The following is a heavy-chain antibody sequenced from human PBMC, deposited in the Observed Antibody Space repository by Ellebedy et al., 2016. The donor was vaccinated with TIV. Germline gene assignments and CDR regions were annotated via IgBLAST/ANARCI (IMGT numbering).Heavy chain of an antibody. V-gene: IGHV3-23*01. CDR1: GFTFSSYA. Sequence: PGGSLRLSCAASGFTFSSYAMSWVRQAPGKGLEWVSTISNTGSRTYYADSVKGRFTISRDNAKNSMYLQMNSLRAEDTAIYYCVRQGAIDYWGQGTLVTVSS. CDR2: ISNTGSRT. CDR3: VRQGAIDY. J-gene: IGHJ4*02.